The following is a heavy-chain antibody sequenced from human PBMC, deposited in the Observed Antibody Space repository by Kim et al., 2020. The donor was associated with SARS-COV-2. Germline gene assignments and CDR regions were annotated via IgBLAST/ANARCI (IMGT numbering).Heavy chain of an antibody. Sequence: ASVKVSCKASGYTFTSYAMHWVRQAPGQRLEWMGWINAGNGNTKYSQKFQGRVTITRDTSASTAYMELSSLRSEDTAVYYCARWRELVLWFDPWGQGTLVSVSS. D-gene: IGHD1-26*01. V-gene: IGHV1-3*01. J-gene: IGHJ5*02. CDR1: GYTFTSYA. CDR3: ARWRELVLWFDP. CDR2: INAGNGNT.